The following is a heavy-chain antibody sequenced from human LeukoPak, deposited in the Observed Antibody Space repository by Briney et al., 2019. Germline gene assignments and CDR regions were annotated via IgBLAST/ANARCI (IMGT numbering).Heavy chain of an antibody. J-gene: IGHJ4*02. CDR1: GFTFDDYA. CDR2: ISWNSGSI. V-gene: IGHV3-9*01. CDR3: AKRSSSWSSFDY. D-gene: IGHD6-13*01. Sequence: GRSLRLSCAASGFTFDDYAMHWVRQAPGKGLEWVSGISWNSGSIGYADSVKGRFTISRDNAKNSLYLQMNSLRAEDTAVYYCAKRSSSWSSFDYWGQGTLVTVSS.